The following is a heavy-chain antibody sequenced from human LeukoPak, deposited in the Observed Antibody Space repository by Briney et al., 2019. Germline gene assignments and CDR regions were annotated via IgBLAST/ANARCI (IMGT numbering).Heavy chain of an antibody. V-gene: IGHV3-23*01. D-gene: IGHD6-19*01. J-gene: IGHJ4*02. CDR2: ISGSGGST. Sequence: GGSLRLSCAASGFTFSSYAMSWVRQAPGKGLEWVSAISGSGGSTYYADSAKGRFTIFRDNSKNTLYLQMNSLRAEDTAAYYCAKGQVRAVTGTGVDYWGQGTLVTVSS. CDR3: AKGQVRAVTGTGVDY. CDR1: GFTFSSYA.